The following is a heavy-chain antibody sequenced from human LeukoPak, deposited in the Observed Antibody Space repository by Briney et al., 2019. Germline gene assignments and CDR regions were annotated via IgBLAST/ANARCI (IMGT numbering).Heavy chain of an antibody. CDR2: IKQDGSEK. D-gene: IGHD3-16*02. CDR3: AREAFIYDYVWGSYRYFDY. J-gene: IGHJ4*02. V-gene: IGHV3-7*01. CDR1: EFTFSSYW. Sequence: GGSLRLSCAASEFTFSSYWMSWVRQAPGKGLEWVANIKQDGSEKYYVDSVKGRFTISRDNAKNSLYLQMNSLRAEDTAVYYCAREAFIYDYVWGSYRYFDYWGQGTLVTVSS.